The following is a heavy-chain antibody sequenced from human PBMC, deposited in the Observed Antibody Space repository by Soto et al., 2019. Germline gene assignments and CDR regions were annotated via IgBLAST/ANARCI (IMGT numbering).Heavy chain of an antibody. Sequence: PSETLSLTCTVSGGSISGYYWSWIRQPPGKGLEWIGYIYYSGSTNYNPSLKSRVTISVDTSKNQFSLKLSSVTAADTAVYYCAXFTYYDILTGYRAAFVIWGQGTMVTVSS. CDR3: AXFTYYDILTGYRAAFVI. V-gene: IGHV4-59*01. CDR2: IYYSGST. J-gene: IGHJ3*02. CDR1: GGSISGYY. D-gene: IGHD3-9*01.